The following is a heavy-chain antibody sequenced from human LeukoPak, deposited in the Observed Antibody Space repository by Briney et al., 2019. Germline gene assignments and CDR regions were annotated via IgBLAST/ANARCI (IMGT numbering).Heavy chain of an antibody. D-gene: IGHD3-16*01. CDR2: ISWNSLSI. CDR3: TRSGTRLGTDFDY. J-gene: IGHJ4*02. CDR1: GFTFDDYA. Sequence: GGSLRLSCAASGFTFDDYAMHWVRQGPGKGLEWVSSISWNSLSIGYADSVKGRFTISRDNAKNSLYLQMNSLRVEDTAVYYCTRSGTRLGTDFDYWGQGTLVTVSS. V-gene: IGHV3-9*01.